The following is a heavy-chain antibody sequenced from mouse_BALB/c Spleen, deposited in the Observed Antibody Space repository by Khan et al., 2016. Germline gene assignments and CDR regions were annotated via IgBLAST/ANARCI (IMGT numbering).Heavy chain of an antibody. Sequence: EVELVESGGGLVQTGGSLRLSCATSGFTFTDYYMTWVRQPPGKALEWLGFIRNKAGGYTTEYSASVKGRFTISRDNSQSILYLQMNTLRAEDSATYYCASLTGTIAYWGQGTLVTVS. CDR3: ASLTGTIAY. D-gene: IGHD4-1*01. J-gene: IGHJ3*01. CDR1: GFTFTDYY. CDR2: IRNKAGGYTT. V-gene: IGHV7-3*02.